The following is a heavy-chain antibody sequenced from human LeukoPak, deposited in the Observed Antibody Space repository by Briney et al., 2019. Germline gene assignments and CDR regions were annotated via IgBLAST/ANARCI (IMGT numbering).Heavy chain of an antibody. Sequence: PGGSLRLTCTASGFTVSGTLMDWVHQVPGKGLEWVSVIYDDDRTVYTDSVKGRLTIARDNSKNMVYLQMNSLRPEDSAVYYCTRDRAGTQRWVEFDLWGPGTLVTVSS. J-gene: IGHJ5*02. V-gene: IGHV3-53*05. CDR3: TRDRAGTQRWVEFDL. CDR1: GFTVSGTL. CDR2: IYDDDRT. D-gene: IGHD5-18*01.